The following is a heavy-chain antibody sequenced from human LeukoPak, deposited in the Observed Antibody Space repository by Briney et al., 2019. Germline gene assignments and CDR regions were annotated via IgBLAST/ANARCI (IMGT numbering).Heavy chain of an antibody. CDR2: IYSGGST. CDR3: ARDASNDFWSGYFRH. J-gene: IGHJ1*01. Sequence: PGGSLRLSCAASGFTVSSNYMSWVRQAPGKGLEWVSVIYSGGSTYYEDSVKGGLTISRDNSKNTLYLQMNSLRAEDTAVYYCARDASNDFWSGYFRHWGQGTLVTVSS. D-gene: IGHD3-3*01. CDR1: GFTVSSNY. V-gene: IGHV3-66*01.